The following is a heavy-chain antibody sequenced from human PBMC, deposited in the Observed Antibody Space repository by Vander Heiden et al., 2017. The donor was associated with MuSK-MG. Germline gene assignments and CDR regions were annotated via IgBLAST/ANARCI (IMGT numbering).Heavy chain of an antibody. D-gene: IGHD3-10*01. CDR2: IYYSGRT. CDR1: GGSISSSSYY. Sequence: QLQLQESGPGLVKPSATLSLTCTVSGGSISSSSYYWGGSRQPPGKGLEWIGSIYYSGRTYYNPSLKSRVTISVDTSKNQFSLKLSSVTAADTAVYYCARLPKGVLPYYYYYMDVWGKGTTVTVSS. V-gene: IGHV4-39*01. CDR3: ARLPKGVLPYYYYYMDV. J-gene: IGHJ6*03.